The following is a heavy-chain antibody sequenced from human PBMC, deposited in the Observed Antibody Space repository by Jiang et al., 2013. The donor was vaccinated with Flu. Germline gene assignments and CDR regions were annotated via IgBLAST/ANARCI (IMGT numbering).Heavy chain of an antibody. D-gene: IGHD3-22*01. J-gene: IGHJ2*01. CDR3: ARESPTYYYDSSGYYPYWYFDL. V-gene: IGHV5-10-1*01. CDR1: GYSFTSYW. CDR2: IDPSDSYT. Sequence: GAEVKKPGESLRISCKGSGYSFTSYWISWVRQMPGKGLEWMGRIDPSDSYTNYSPSFQGRVTISADKSISTAYLQWSSLKASDTAMYYCARESPTYYYDSSGYYPYWYFDLWGRGTLVTVSS.